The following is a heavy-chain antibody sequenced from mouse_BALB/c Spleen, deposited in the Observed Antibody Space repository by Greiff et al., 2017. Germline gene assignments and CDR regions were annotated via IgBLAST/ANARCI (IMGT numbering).Heavy chain of an antibody. Sequence: EVKLMESGGGLVQPGGSLRLSCATSGFTFTDYYMSWVRQPPGKALEWLGFIRNKANGYTTEYSASVKGRFTISRDNSQSILYLQMNTLRAEDSATYYCARVIVSGYVYYAMDYWGQGTSVTVSS. J-gene: IGHJ4*01. CDR3: ARVIVSGYVYYAMDY. V-gene: IGHV7-3*02. CDR1: GFTFTDYY. CDR2: IRNKANGYTT. D-gene: IGHD3-1*01.